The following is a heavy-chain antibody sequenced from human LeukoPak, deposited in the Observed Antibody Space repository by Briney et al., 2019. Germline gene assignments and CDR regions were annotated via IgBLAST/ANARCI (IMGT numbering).Heavy chain of an antibody. CDR3: ARDLTPQRTMVRGVSPYAFDI. V-gene: IGHV4-31*03. CDR1: GGSISSSSYY. D-gene: IGHD3-10*01. Sequence: TLSLTCTVSGGSISSSSYYWSWIRQHPGKGLEWIGYIYYSGSTYYNPSLKSRVTISVDTSKNQFSLKLSSVTAADTAVYYCARDLTPQRTMVRGVSPYAFDIWGQGTMVTVSS. CDR2: IYYSGST. J-gene: IGHJ3*02.